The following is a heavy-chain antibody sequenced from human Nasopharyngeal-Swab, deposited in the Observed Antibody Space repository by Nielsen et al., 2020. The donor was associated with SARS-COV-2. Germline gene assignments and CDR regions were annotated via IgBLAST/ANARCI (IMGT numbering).Heavy chain of an antibody. D-gene: IGHD5-12*01. CDR2: MYYSGST. CDR3: ARDPSGYDSDY. CDR1: GDSIISYY. J-gene: IGHJ4*02. V-gene: IGHV4-59*01. Sequence: SETLSLTCSVSGDSIISYYWSWIRQPPGKGLEWIGYMYYSGSTSHNPSLKSRVTISVDTSKNQISLKLTSVTAADTAVYYCARDPSGYDSDYWGQGTLVTVSS.